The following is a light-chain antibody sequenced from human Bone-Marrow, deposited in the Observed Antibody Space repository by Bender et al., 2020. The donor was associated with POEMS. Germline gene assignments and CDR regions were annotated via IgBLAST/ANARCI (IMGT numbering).Light chain of an antibody. CDR1: HIGGKS. Sequence: SYVLTQPPSVSVTPGETAKIACGGDHIGGKSVHWYQQKAGQAPILVVYDDSHRPSGIPARFSGSNSGNTATLTITRVEAGDEADYYCQVWDSSSDHVVFGGGTKLTVL. J-gene: IGLJ2*01. CDR2: DDS. V-gene: IGLV3-21*02. CDR3: QVWDSSSDHVV.